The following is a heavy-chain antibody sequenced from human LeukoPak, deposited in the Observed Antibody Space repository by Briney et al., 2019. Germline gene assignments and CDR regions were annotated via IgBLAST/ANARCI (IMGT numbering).Heavy chain of an antibody. J-gene: IGHJ4*02. CDR2: ISVSGNT. CDR3: AKAPVTTCSGAYCYPFDY. V-gene: IGHV3-23*01. D-gene: IGHD2-15*01. Sequence: GRSLRLSCAASGFTLSSYAMSWVRQGPGKGLEWVSAISVSGNTYHADSVKGRFTISRDSSKNTLYLQMNSLRAEDAAVYYCAKAPVTTCSGAYCYPFDYWGQGTLVTVSS. CDR1: GFTLSSYA.